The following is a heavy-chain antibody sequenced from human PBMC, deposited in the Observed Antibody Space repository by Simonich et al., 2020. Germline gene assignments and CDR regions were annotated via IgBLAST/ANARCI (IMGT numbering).Heavy chain of an antibody. CDR3: AKDRGERITMIVVVIDAFDI. CDR2: ISGSGGST. V-gene: IGHV3-23*01. CDR1: GFTFSSYA. D-gene: IGHD3-22*01. Sequence: GGGLVQPGGSLRLSCAASGFTFSSYALSWVCQAPGKGLEWVSAISGSGGSTYYADSVKGRFTISRDNSKNTLYLQMNSLRAEDTAVYYCAKDRGERITMIVVVIDAFDIWGQGTMVTVSS. J-gene: IGHJ3*02.